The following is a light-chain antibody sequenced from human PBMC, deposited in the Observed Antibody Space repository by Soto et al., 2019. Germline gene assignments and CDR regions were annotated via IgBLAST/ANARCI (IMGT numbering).Light chain of an antibody. V-gene: IGLV1-51*02. CDR2: END. J-gene: IGLJ1*01. CDR3: GTWDSSLSIFV. Sequence: QSVLTQPPSVSAAPGQKVTMSCSGGNSNIGNYYVSWRQQLPGTAPKLLIYENDKRPSGIPDRFSGSKSGTSATLGITGLQAGDEADYYCGTWDSSLSIFVFGTGTKVTVL. CDR1: NSNIGNYY.